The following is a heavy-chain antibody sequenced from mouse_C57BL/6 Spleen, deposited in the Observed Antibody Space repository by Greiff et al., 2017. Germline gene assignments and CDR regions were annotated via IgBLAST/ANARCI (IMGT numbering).Heavy chain of an antibody. V-gene: IGHV1-39*01. D-gene: IGHD3-2*02. Sequence: VQLQQPGPELVKPGASVKISCKASGYTFTNYNMNWVKQSHGKSLEWIGVINPNYGTTSYNQKFKGKATLTVDQSSSTAYMQLNSLTSEDSAVDCCAMDELRLTWYGDWGQGTLVSASA. CDR2: INPNYGTT. J-gene: IGHJ3*01. CDR3: AMDELRLTWYGD. CDR1: GYTFTNYN.